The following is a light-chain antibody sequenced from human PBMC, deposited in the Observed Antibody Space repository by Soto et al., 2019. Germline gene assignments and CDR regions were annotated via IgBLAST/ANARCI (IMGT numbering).Light chain of an antibody. CDR3: SSYTSGSTRVV. V-gene: IGLV2-14*03. CDR1: SSDVGGYNY. J-gene: IGLJ2*01. CDR2: DVS. Sequence: QSVLTQPASVSGSPGQSITISCTGTSSDVGGYNYVSWYQQHPGKAPKVMIYDVSKRPSGISNRFSGSKSGNTVSLTISGLQVEDEADYYCSSYTSGSTRVVFGGGTKLTVL.